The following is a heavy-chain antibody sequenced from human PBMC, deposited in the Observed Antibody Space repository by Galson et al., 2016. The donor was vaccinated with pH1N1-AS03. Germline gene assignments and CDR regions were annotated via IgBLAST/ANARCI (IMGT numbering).Heavy chain of an antibody. D-gene: IGHD3-3*01. CDR3: ARAHYTADYVPDF. CDR2: INPKTGGT. J-gene: IGHJ4*02. Sequence: SVKVSCKASGYTFTGYYVHWLRQAPGQGLEWMGWINPKTGGTKSAQKFQGWVSMTSDTSIRTVYMELRRLTSDDTAVYYCARAHYTADYVPDFWGQGTLVTVSS. CDR1: GYTFTGYY. V-gene: IGHV1-2*04.